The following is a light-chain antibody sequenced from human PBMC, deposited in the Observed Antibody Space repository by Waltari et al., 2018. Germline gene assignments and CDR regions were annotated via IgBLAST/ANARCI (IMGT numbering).Light chain of an antibody. CDR1: SGDVGGYDL. V-gene: IGLV2-11*01. CDR2: DVN. CDR3: CSYAGTYTFVL. J-gene: IGLJ2*01. Sequence: QSALTQPRSVSGSPGQSVTISCTGTSGDVGGYDLVSWYQQHPGKAPKLIIYDVNKRPSGVPDRFSGSKSGNTASLTIAGLQAEDETDYCCCSYAGTYTFVLFGGGTRLTVL.